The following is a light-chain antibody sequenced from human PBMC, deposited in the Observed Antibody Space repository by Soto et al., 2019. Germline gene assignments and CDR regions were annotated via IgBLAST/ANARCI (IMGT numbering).Light chain of an antibody. CDR1: SRDVGGNNY. J-gene: IGLJ2*01. CDR2: EVS. CDR3: TSYGGISSHHVV. Sequence: QSALTQPPSASGSPGQSVTISCTATSRDVGGNNYVSWYQQHPGKAPKVMIYEVSKRPSGVPDRFSGSKSGNTASLTVSGLQAEDEAEYYCTSYGGISSHHVVFGGGTKLTVL. V-gene: IGLV2-8*01.